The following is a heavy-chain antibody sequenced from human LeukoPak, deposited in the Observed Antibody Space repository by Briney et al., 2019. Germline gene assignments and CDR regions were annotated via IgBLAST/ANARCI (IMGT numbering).Heavy chain of an antibody. D-gene: IGHD2-15*01. Sequence: GASVKVSCKASGYTFTSYGNSWVRQAPGQGLEWMGWISAYNGNTNYAQKLQGRVTMTTDTSTSTAYMELRSLRSDDTAVYYCARDIRDIVVVVAATDTQFDYWGQGTLVTVSS. CDR1: GYTFTSYG. J-gene: IGHJ4*02. CDR2: ISAYNGNT. CDR3: ARDIRDIVVVVAATDTQFDY. V-gene: IGHV1-18*04.